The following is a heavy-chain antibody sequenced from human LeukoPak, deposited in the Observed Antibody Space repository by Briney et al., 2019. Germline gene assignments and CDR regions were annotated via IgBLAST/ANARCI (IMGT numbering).Heavy chain of an antibody. CDR3: ARSQIPLGTWYFDL. CDR2: IIPILGIA. D-gene: IGHD1-14*01. J-gene: IGHJ2*01. V-gene: IGHV1-69*04. CDR1: GGTFSSYA. Sequence: SVKVSCKASGGTFSSYAISWVRQAPGQGLEWMGRIIPILGIANYAQKFQGRVTITADKSTSTAYMELSSLRSEDTAVYYCARSQIPLGTWYFDLWGRGTLVTVSS.